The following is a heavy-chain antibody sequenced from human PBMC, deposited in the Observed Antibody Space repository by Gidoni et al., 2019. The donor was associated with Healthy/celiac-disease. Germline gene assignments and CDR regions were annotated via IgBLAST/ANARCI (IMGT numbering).Heavy chain of an antibody. D-gene: IGHD3-22*01. V-gene: IGHV3-9*01. J-gene: IGHJ4*02. CDR1: GCTFEDYA. CDR3: AQDIYDSIGYYSAFDY. CDR2: ISWNSGSI. Sequence: VQLVASGGGWVQPGGSRRLSCAASGCTFEDYARHWVRQAPGKGLEWVSGISWNSGSIGYADSVKGRFTISRDNAKNSLYLQTNSLRVEVTALYYCAQDIYDSIGYYSAFDYWGQGTLVTVSS.